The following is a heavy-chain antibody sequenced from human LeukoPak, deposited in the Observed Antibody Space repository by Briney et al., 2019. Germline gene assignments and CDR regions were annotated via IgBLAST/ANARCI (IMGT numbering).Heavy chain of an antibody. V-gene: IGHV3-30*18. Sequence: GSLRLSCAASGFTFSSYGMHWVRQAPGKGLEWVAVISYDGSNKYYADSVKGRFTISRDNSKNTLYLQMNSLRAEDTAVYYCAKDLTPDYYYYGMDVWGQGTTVTVSS. CDR1: GFTFSSYG. J-gene: IGHJ6*02. D-gene: IGHD1-14*01. CDR3: AKDLTPDYYYYGMDV. CDR2: ISYDGSNK.